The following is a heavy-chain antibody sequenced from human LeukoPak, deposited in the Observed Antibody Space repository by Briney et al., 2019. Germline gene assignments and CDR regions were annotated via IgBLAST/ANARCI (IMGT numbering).Heavy chain of an antibody. V-gene: IGHV3-21*01. J-gene: IGHJ5*02. CDR3: AREGSTSDSSFDP. D-gene: IGHD2-2*01. Sequence: GGSLRLSCAASGFTFSSYSMNWVRQAPGKGLEWVSSISSSSSYIYYAGSVKGRFTISRDNAKNSLYLQMNSLRAEDTAVYYCAREGSTSDSSFDPWGQGTLVTVSS. CDR2: ISSSSSYI. CDR1: GFTFSSYS.